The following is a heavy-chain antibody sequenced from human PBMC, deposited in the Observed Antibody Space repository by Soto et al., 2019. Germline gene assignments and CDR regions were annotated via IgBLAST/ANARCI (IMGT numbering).Heavy chain of an antibody. J-gene: IGHJ6*02. V-gene: IGHV3-30*18. CDR2: ISYDGSNK. CDR3: AKDYIFVAAGGGMDV. Sequence: GGSLRLSCAASGFTFSSYGMHWVRQAPGKGLEWVAVISYDGSNKYYADSVKGRFTISRDNSKNTLYLQMNSLRAEDTAVYYCAKDYIFVAAGGGMDVWGQGTTVTVSS. D-gene: IGHD3-10*01. CDR1: GFTFSSYG.